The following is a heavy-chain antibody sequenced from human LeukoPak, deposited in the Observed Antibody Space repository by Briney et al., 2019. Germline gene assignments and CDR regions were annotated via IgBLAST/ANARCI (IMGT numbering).Heavy chain of an antibody. V-gene: IGHV4-34*01. J-gene: IGHJ4*02. CDR2: INHSGST. D-gene: IGHD2-21*02. CDR3: ARSAYCGSDCYYYFDF. Sequence: SETLSLTCAVYGGSFSGYYWSWIRQPPGKGLEWIGEINHSGSTNYNPSLKSRVTISVDTSKNQFSLKLSSVTAADTAVYYCARSAYCGSDCYYYFDFWGKGTLVTVSS. CDR1: GGSFSGYY.